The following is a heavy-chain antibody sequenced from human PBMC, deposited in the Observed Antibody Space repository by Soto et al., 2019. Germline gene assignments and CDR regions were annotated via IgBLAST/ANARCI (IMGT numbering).Heavy chain of an antibody. CDR1: GFTFSSYG. CDR3: ARVEYCISTSCYHRPIYGMDV. V-gene: IGHV3-33*01. CDR2: IWYDGSNK. J-gene: IGHJ6*02. Sequence: GGSLRLSCAASGFTFSSYGMHWVRQAPGKGLEWVAVIWYDGSNKYYADSVKGRFTISRDNSKNTLYLQMNSLRAEDTAVYYCARVEYCISTSCYHRPIYGMDVWGQGTTVTVSS. D-gene: IGHD2-2*01.